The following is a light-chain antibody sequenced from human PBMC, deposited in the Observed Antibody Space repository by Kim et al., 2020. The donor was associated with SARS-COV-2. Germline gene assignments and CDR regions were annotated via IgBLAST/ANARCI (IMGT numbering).Light chain of an antibody. V-gene: IGKV1-5*03. CDR3: QQYNAYPLT. CDR2: KAS. Sequence: DIQMTQSPSTLSASVGDRVTITCRASQSINSWLAWYQQKPGKAPKLLIYKASSLQSGVPSRFSGSDSGTEFTLTISSLQPDDFATYYCQQYNAYPLTFGGGTKVDIK. CDR1: QSINSW. J-gene: IGKJ4*01.